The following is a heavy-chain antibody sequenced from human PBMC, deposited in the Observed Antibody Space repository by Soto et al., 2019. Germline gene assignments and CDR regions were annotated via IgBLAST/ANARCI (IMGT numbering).Heavy chain of an antibody. D-gene: IGHD5-18*01. V-gene: IGHV1-2*02. CDR2: INLNSGGT. Sequence: ASVKVSCKASGYTFTGYYMHWVRQAPGQGLEWMGWINLNSGGTNYAQKLQGRVTMTTDTSTSTAYMELRSLRSDDTAVYYCARDPGYSFGPDYFDYWGQGTLVTVSS. CDR1: GYTFTGYY. CDR3: ARDPGYSFGPDYFDY. J-gene: IGHJ4*02.